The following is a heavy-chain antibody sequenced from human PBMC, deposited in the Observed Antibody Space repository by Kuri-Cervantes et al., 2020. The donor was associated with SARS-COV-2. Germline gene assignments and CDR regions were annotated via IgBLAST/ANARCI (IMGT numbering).Heavy chain of an antibody. CDR2: IYYSGST. D-gene: IGHD5-18*01. J-gene: IGHJ6*02. CDR1: GGSVSSESYY. CDR3: ARDPSGYSYGIYYYGMDV. V-gene: IGHV4-61*01. Sequence: SETLSLTCTVSGGSVSSESYYWSWIRQPPGKGLEWIGYIYYSGSTNYNPSLNSRVTISGDTSKNQFSLKLSSVTAADTAVYYCARDPSGYSYGIYYYGMDVWGQGTTVTVSS.